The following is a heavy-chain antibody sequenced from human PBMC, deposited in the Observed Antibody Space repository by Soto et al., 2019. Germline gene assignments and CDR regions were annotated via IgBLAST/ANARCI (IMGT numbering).Heavy chain of an antibody. D-gene: IGHD1-1*01. CDR3: ARVKNWNFDF. CDR1: GDPISSSF. Sequence: SETLSLTCTVSGDPISSSFWTWIRQPPGEGLEWIGYRYLSGKTNYSPSPRSRATISEDTSKNQFFLKLSSVTAADTAVYYCARVKNWNFDFWGKGTLVTVSS. J-gene: IGHJ4*02. V-gene: IGHV4-59*01. CDR2: RYLSGKT.